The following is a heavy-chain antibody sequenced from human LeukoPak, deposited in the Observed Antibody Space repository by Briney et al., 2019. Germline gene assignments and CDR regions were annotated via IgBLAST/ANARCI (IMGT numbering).Heavy chain of an antibody. CDR1: GYTFTGYY. CDR2: INPNSGGT. J-gene: IGHJ4*02. CDR3: ARGSRDIVLMVYANFDY. D-gene: IGHD2-8*01. V-gene: IGHV1-2*02. Sequence: ASVKVSCKASGYTFTGYYMHWVRQAPGQGLEWMGWINPNSGGTNYAQKFQGRVTMTRDTSISTAYMELSRLRSDDTAAYYCARGSRDIVLMVYANFDYWGQGTLVTVSS.